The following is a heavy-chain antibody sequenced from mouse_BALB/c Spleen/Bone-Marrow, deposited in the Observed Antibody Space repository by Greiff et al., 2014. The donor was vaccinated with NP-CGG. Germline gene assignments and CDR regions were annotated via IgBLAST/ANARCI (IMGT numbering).Heavy chain of an antibody. Sequence: VQLKESGPELEKPGASVKISCKASGYSFSGYNLNWVKQNSGQSLEWIGNIDPYYGDTTYNQKFKGKATLTVDRSSSTAYMQLKSPTSEDSAVYYCARKAYYTNWWYFDVWGAGTTVTVSS. J-gene: IGHJ1*01. CDR1: GYSFSGYN. D-gene: IGHD2-5*01. CDR2: IDPYYGDT. V-gene: IGHV1-39*01. CDR3: ARKAYYTNWWYFDV.